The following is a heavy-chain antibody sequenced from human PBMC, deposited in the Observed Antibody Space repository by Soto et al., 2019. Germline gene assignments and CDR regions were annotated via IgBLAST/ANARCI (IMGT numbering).Heavy chain of an antibody. D-gene: IGHD3-22*01. CDR3: ARDYYDSSGYENGHAFDI. CDR2: IYHSGST. J-gene: IGHJ3*02. V-gene: IGHV4-38-2*02. CDR1: GYSISSGYY. Sequence: SETLSLTCAVSGYSISSGYYWGWIRQPPGKGLEWIGSIYHSGSTYYNPSLKSRVTISVDTSKNQFSLKLSSVTAADTAVYYCARDYYDSSGYENGHAFDIWGQGTMVTVSS.